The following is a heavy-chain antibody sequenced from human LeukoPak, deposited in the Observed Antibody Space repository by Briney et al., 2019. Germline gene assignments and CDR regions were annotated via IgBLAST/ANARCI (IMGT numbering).Heavy chain of an antibody. CDR1: GGSISSSNW. CDR2: IYHSGST. J-gene: IGHJ5*02. Sequence: SETLSLTCAVSGGSISSSNWWSWVRQPPGKGLEWIGEIYHSGSTNYNPSLKSRVTISVDKSKNQFSLKLSSVTAADTAVYYCARDHSSSWYGNWFDPWGQGTLVTVSS. V-gene: IGHV4-4*02. D-gene: IGHD6-13*01. CDR3: ARDHSSSWYGNWFDP.